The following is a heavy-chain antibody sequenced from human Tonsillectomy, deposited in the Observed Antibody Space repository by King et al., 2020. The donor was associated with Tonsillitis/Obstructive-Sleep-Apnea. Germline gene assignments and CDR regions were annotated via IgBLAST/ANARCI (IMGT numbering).Heavy chain of an antibody. J-gene: IGHJ6*02. CDR3: ARADNSGPFSYYYYAMDV. D-gene: IGHD3-22*01. Sequence: VQLVESAGGVVQPGRSLRLSCAASGFTFSNYGMHWVRQAPGKGLEWVAVIWYDGSNKYYADSVKGRFTISRDNSKNTLYLQMNSLRAEDTAVYYCARADNSGPFSYYYYAMDVWGQGTTVTVSS. CDR2: IWYDGSNK. CDR1: GFTFSNYG. V-gene: IGHV3-33*01.